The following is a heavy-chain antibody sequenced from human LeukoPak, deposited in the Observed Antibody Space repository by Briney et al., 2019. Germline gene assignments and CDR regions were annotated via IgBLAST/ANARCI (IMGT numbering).Heavy chain of an antibody. CDR1: GGSFSGYY. J-gene: IGHJ5*02. V-gene: IGHV4-34*01. Sequence: PSETLSLTCAVYGGSFSGYYWSWVRQPPGKGLEWIGEINHSGSTNYNPSLKSRVTISVDTSKNQFSLKLSSVTAADTAVYYCARVAVTTRWFDPWGQGTLVTVSS. CDR2: INHSGST. D-gene: IGHD4-17*01. CDR3: ARVAVTTRWFDP.